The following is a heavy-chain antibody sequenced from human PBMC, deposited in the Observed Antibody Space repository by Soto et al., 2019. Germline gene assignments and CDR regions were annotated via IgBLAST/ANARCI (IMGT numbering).Heavy chain of an antibody. Sequence: QVQLEQSGAEVKKPGSSVKVSCKASGGTLSDHGVAWLRQAPGQGLEWMGGTIPVFNTAKYAQKFQGRVTVTADKFTNIAYKELSSLRSEDTAFYFCARGVYGSGNYYTGPSAFDICGQGTMVIVSS. CDR1: GGTLSDHG. J-gene: IGHJ3*02. CDR2: TIPVFNTA. V-gene: IGHV1-69*06. CDR3: ARGVYGSGNYYTGPSAFDI. D-gene: IGHD3-10*01.